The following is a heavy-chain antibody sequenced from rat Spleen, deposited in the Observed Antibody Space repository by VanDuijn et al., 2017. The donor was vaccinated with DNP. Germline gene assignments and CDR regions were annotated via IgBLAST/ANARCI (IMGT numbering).Heavy chain of an antibody. Sequence: DVLVVDSGGGLVQPGGSLRLSCAASGFTFSDYYMSWVRQAPTTGLEWVASINPDGGSTYYRDSVKGRFTISRDNAKSSLYLPMDSLRSEDTATYYCTTDAAYWGQGTLVTVSS. J-gene: IGHJ3*01. V-gene: IGHV5-20*01. CDR3: TTDAAY. CDR1: GFTFSDYY. CDR2: INPDGGST.